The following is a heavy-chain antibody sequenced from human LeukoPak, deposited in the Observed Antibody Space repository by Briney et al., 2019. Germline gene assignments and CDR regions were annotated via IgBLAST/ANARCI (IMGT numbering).Heavy chain of an antibody. V-gene: IGHV3-23*01. D-gene: IGHD3-9*01. Sequence: GSLRLSCAASGFTFSSYAMSWVRHAPGKVLEWVSAISGSGGSTYYADSVKGGFTISRDNSKNTLYLQMNRLRAEDTAVYYCAKDPKPLFDWSWWYFDLWGRGTLVTVSS. J-gene: IGHJ2*01. CDR3: AKDPKPLFDWSWWYFDL. CDR2: ISGSGGST. CDR1: GFTFSSYA.